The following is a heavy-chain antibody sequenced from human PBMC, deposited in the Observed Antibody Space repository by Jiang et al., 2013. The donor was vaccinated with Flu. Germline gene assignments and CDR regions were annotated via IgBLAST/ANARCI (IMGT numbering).Heavy chain of an antibody. D-gene: IGHD3-10*01. V-gene: IGHV3-23*04. J-gene: IGHJ4*02. Sequence: QLVESGGGLVQPGGSLRLSCAGSGFSFSSYVMSWVRQAPGKGLEWVSSISGSGGRTYYAGSAKGRFTISRDNSKNTLHMQMNSLRVDDTAVYYCAKDGEEWFGELLVPNTPLDDWGQGTLVTVSS. CDR1: GFSFSSYV. CDR2: ISGSGGRT. CDR3: AKDGEEWFGELLVPNTPLDD.